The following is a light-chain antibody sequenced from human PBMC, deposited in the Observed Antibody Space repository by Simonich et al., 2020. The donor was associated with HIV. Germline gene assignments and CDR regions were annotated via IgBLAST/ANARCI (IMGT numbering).Light chain of an antibody. Sequence: IQLTQSPSSLSASTGDRVTITCRASQGISSYLAWYQQKPGEAPKLLIYAASSLQSGVPSRFSGSGSGTDFTLTISSLQPEDFATYYCQQSYSTLLTFGGGTKVEIK. V-gene: IGKV1-39*01. CDR1: QGISSY. CDR2: AAS. CDR3: QQSYSTLLT. J-gene: IGKJ4*01.